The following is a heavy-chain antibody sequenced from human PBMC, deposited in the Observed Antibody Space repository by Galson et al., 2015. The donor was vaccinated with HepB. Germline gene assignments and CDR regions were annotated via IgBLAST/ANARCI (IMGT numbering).Heavy chain of an antibody. CDR1: GFTFSRHA. J-gene: IGHJ4*02. Sequence: SLRLSCAVSGFTFSRHAFHWVRQAPGRGLEWVALISSAYTRTFYADSVKGRLSISRDNSKDTVYLQMNSLRDEDTAVYYCASDCDGSGSFYNMLGYWGQGTMVTVSS. V-gene: IGHV3-30*07. CDR3: ASDCDGSGSFYNMLGY. CDR2: ISSAYTRT. D-gene: IGHD3-10*01.